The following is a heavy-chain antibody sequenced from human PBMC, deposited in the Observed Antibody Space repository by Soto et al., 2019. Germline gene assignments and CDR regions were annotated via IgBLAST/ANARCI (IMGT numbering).Heavy chain of an antibody. CDR3: AGSYDLWSGCLGV. J-gene: IGHJ6*04. V-gene: IGHV5-51*01. D-gene: IGHD3-3*01. Sequence: PGQSLKISCKGSGYSFTSYWIGWVRQMPGKGLEWMGIIYPGDSDTRYSPSFQGQVTISADKSISTAYLQGSSLKASDTAMYYCAGSYDLWSGCLGVWGRLTTVTVGS. CDR2: IYPGDSDT. CDR1: GYSFTSYW.